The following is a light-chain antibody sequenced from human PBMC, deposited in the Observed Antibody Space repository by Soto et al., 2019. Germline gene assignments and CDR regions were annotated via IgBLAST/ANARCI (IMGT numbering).Light chain of an antibody. CDR2: DVT. CDR3: SSYRRGSTYV. J-gene: IGLJ1*01. V-gene: IGLV2-14*03. CDR1: SSVVGCFYY. Sequence: QSALTQPASVSGSPGQSITVSCTGTSSVVGCFYYVSWYQHPGKSPRLMIYDVTNRPSGVFYRFSGSKSGNTASLTISGLQAEDEADYYCSSYRRGSTYVFGTGTKVTVL.